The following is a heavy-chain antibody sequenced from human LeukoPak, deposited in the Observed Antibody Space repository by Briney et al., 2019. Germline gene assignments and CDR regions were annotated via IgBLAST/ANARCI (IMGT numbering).Heavy chain of an antibody. D-gene: IGHD3-3*01. V-gene: IGHV3-48*03. CDR1: GFTFSSYK. Sequence: GGSLRLSCAASGFTFSSYKMNWVRQAPGKGLEWVSYISSSGSTIYYADSVKGRFTISRDNAKNSLYLQMNSLRAEDTAVYYCAGAITIFGVVTTDWFDPWGQGTLVTVSS. J-gene: IGHJ5*02. CDR3: AGAITIFGVVTTDWFDP. CDR2: ISSSGSTI.